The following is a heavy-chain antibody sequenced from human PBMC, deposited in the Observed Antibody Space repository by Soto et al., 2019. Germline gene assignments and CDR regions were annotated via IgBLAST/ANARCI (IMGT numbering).Heavy chain of an antibody. D-gene: IGHD3-22*01. J-gene: IGHJ5*02. CDR1: GGSISSSSYY. CDR3: AGSDYDSSWWVDP. V-gene: IGHV4-39*01. CDR2: IYYSGST. Sequence: PSETLSLTCTVSGGSISSSSYYWGWIRQPPGKGLEWIGSIYYSGSTYYNPSLKSRVTISVDTSKNQFSLKLSSVTAADTAVYYCAGSDYDSSWWVDPWGQGTLVTVSX.